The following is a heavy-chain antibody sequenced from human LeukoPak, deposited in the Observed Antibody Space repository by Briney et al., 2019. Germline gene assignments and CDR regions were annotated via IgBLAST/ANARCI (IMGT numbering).Heavy chain of an antibody. D-gene: IGHD4-17*01. V-gene: IGHV1-8*01. CDR2: MNPNSGNT. Sequence: ASVKVSCKASGYTFTSYDINWVRQATGQGLEWMGWMNPNSGNTGYAQKFQGRVTMTRNTSISTAYMELSSLRSEDTAVYYCARGSPLYGDYHYYFDYWGQGTLVTVSS. CDR1: GYTFTSYD. CDR3: ARGSPLYGDYHYYFDY. J-gene: IGHJ4*02.